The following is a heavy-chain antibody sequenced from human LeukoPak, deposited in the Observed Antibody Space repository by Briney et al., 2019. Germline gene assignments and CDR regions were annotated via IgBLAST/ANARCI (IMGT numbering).Heavy chain of an antibody. V-gene: IGHV4-59*12. D-gene: IGHD3-22*01. CDR3: TRAASSGPLFTYHMDV. CDR2: IYYSGTT. Sequence: PSETLSLTCTVSGGSISSYYWNWIRQPPGKGLEWIGFIYYSGTTNYNPSLKSRVTISVDTSKNQFSLKLSSVTAADTAVYYCTRAASSGPLFTYHMDVWGKGTTVTVSS. CDR1: GGSISSYY. J-gene: IGHJ6*03.